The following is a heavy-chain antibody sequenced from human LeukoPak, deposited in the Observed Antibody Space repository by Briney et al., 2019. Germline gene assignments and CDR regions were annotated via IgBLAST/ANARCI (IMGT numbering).Heavy chain of an antibody. J-gene: IGHJ4*02. D-gene: IGHD5-24*01. CDR1: GGTFSSYA. CDR2: IIPIFGTA. Sequence: SAKVSCKASGGTFSSYAISWVRQAPGQGLEWMGGIIPIFGTANYAQKFQGRVTITADESTSTAYMELSSLRSEDTAVYYCARAKGRDGYNFHYWGQGTLVTVSS. V-gene: IGHV1-69*13. CDR3: ARAKGRDGYNFHY.